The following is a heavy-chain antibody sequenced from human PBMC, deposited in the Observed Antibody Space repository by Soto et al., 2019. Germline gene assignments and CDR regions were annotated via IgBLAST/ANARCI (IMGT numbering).Heavy chain of an antibody. D-gene: IGHD3-22*01. CDR2: IYYSGST. CDR3: MLGSGWKDFDY. V-gene: IGHV4-39*01. J-gene: IGHJ4*02. Sequence: EPLSLTCTVSGGSITSSSYYWGWIRQPPGKGLEWIGSIYYSGSTYYNPSLKSRVTISVDTSKNQFSLKLSSVTAADTAVYYCMLGSGWKDFDYWGQGTLVTVSS. CDR1: GGSITSSSYY.